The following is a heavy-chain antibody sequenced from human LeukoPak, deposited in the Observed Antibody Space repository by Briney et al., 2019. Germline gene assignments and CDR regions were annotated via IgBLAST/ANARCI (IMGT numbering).Heavy chain of an antibody. Sequence: AGGSLRLSCAASGFTFSDYYMSWIRQAPGKGLEWVSDISSSGSTRYYADSVKGRFTISRDNAKNSLYLQMNSLRAEDTAVYYCARDLVGGPIDYWGQGTLVTVSS. V-gene: IGHV3-11*04. D-gene: IGHD2-15*01. CDR1: GFTFSDYY. CDR3: ARDLVGGPIDY. CDR2: ISSSGSTR. J-gene: IGHJ4*02.